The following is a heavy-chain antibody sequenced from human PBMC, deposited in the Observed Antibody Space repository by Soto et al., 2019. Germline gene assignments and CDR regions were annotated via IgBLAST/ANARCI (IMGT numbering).Heavy chain of an antibody. CDR3: ARSMSAVKPMVRGVSDY. CDR2: ISYDGSNK. Sequence: GGSLRLCCAASGFTFSSYAMHWVRQAPGKGLEWVAVISYDGSNKYYADSVKGRFTISRDNSKNTLYLQMNSLRAEDTAVYYCARSMSAVKPMVRGVSDYWGQGTLVTVSS. CDR1: GFTFSSYA. D-gene: IGHD3-10*01. J-gene: IGHJ4*02. V-gene: IGHV3-30-3*01.